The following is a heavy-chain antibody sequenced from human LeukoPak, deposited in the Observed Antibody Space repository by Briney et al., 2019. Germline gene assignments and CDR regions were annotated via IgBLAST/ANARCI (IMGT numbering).Heavy chain of an antibody. D-gene: IGHD3-10*01. J-gene: IGHJ4*02. Sequence: QSGGSLRLSCAASGFTLSSYGMHWVRQAPGKGLEWVAVISYDGSNKYYADSVKGRFTISRDNSKNTLYLQMNSLRAEDTAVYYCAKDTVLLWFGDPYYFDYWGQGTLVTVSS. CDR3: AKDTVLLWFGDPYYFDY. CDR1: GFTLSSYG. V-gene: IGHV3-30*18. CDR2: ISYDGSNK.